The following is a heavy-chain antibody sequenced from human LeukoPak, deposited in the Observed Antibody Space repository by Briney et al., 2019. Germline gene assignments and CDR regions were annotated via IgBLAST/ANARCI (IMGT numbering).Heavy chain of an antibody. CDR1: GFTFSSYW. V-gene: IGHV3-74*01. D-gene: IGHD5-12*01. CDR2: INSDGSST. J-gene: IGHJ4*02. Sequence: GGSLRLSCAASGFTFSSYWMHWVRQAPGKGLVWVSRINSDGSSTSYADSAKGRFTISRDNAKNTLYLQMNSLRAEDTAVYYCARAISSGYDGDFDYWGQGTLVTVSS. CDR3: ARAISSGYDGDFDY.